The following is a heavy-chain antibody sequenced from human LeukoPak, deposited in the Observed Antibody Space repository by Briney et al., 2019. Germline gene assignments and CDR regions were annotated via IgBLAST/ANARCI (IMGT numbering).Heavy chain of an antibody. CDR2: ISAYNGNT. CDR1: GYTFTSYG. D-gene: IGHD2-2*01. CDR3: ARECEEFVSSTSSCI. V-gene: IGHV1-18*01. Sequence: ASVKVSCKASGYTFTSYGISWVRQAPGQGLEWMGWISAYNGNTNYAQKLQGRVTMTTDTSTSTAYMELRSLRSDDTAVYYCARECEEFVSSTSSCIWGQGTLVTVSS. J-gene: IGHJ4*02.